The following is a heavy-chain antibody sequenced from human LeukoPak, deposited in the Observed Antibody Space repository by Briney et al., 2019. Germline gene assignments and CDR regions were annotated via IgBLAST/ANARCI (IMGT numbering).Heavy chain of an antibody. D-gene: IGHD1-26*01. J-gene: IGHJ5*02. CDR3: AKEYSTGLDP. Sequence: GGSLRLSCVVSGFTVSSNYMSWVRQAPGKGLEWVSVIYSGDTTYYADSVKGRFTISRDNSKNTLFLQMNSLRAEDTAIYYCAKEYSTGLDPWGQGTLVTVSS. V-gene: IGHV3-66*01. CDR1: GFTVSSNY. CDR2: IYSGDTT.